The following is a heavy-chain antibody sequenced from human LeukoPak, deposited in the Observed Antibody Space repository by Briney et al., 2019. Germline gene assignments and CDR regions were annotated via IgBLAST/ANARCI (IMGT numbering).Heavy chain of an antibody. D-gene: IGHD5-24*01. Sequence: SETLSLTCTVYGGPCDDYYCTWIRQPPGKGLEWIGEIHPSGTFYYNSSLRSRATISIDTSKTQFSLRLTSVTAADTAFYYCARGRDRSKAGDHWGQGTLVTVSS. J-gene: IGHJ4*02. CDR1: GGPCDDYY. V-gene: IGHV4-34*01. CDR2: IHPSGTF. CDR3: ARGRDRSKAGDH.